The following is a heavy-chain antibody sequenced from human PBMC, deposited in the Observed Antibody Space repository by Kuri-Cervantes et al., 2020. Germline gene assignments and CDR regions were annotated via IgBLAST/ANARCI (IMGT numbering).Heavy chain of an antibody. CDR3: AREVPAAILDY. CDR2: IYTSGST. J-gene: IGHJ4*02. Sequence: SCTVSGGSISGGSYYWSWIRQPAGKGLEWIGRIYTSGSTNYNPSLKSRVTISVDTSKNQFSLKLSSVTAADTAVYYCAREVPAAILDYWGQGTLVTVSS. CDR1: GGSISGGSYY. D-gene: IGHD2-2*01. V-gene: IGHV4-61*02.